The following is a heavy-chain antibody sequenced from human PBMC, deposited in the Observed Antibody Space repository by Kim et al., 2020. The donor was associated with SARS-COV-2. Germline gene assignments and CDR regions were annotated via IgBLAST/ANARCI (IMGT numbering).Heavy chain of an antibody. J-gene: IGHJ4*02. CDR1: GDSFSGNY. V-gene: IGHV1-2*06. CDR2: INPNSGDT. Sequence: ASVKVSCKASGDSFSGNYIHWVRQAPGKSLEWMGRINPNSGDTNYEQKFQDRITMTRDTSITTAYMELSSLRSDDTAVYHCSLGASGNTGSYNYWGQGTL. CDR3: SLGASGNTGSYNY. D-gene: IGHD1-26*01.